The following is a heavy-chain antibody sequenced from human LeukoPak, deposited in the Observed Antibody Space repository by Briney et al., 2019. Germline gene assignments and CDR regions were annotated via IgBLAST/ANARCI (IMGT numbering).Heavy chain of an antibody. Sequence: SETLSLTCTVSGGSISSGGYYWSWIRQPPGKGLEWIGYIYHSGSTYYNPSLKSRVTISVDRSKNQFSLKLSSVTAADTAVYYCARARGDYSSSSAIDYWGQGTLVTVSS. J-gene: IGHJ4*02. CDR1: GGSISSGGYY. CDR2: IYHSGST. V-gene: IGHV4-30-2*01. D-gene: IGHD6-6*01. CDR3: ARARGDYSSSSAIDY.